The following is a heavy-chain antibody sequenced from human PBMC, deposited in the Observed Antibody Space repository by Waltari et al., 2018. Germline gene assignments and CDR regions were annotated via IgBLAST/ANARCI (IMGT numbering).Heavy chain of an antibody. V-gene: IGHV3-7*01. CDR3: ARDGYDAGLYFDL. Sequence: EVQLVGSGGGLVQPGGSLRLSCAAAGFSFSSQWMGWVRQTPGKGLEWLANINQDGSQTYYEDSVKGRFTVSRDNAKNSLFLQMNSLRAEDTAVYYCARDGYDAGLYFDLWGRGTLVTVSS. CDR1: GFSFSSQW. J-gene: IGHJ2*01. CDR2: INQDGSQT. D-gene: IGHD6-13*01.